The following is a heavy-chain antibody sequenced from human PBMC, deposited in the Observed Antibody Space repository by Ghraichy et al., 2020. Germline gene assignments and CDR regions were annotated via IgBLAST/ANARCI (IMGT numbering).Heavy chain of an antibody. J-gene: IGHJ4*02. D-gene: IGHD6-25*01. CDR3: AGDSAKRGYFDY. CDR1: GFTVSSNY. V-gene: IGHV3-53*01. CDR2: IYSGGTT. Sequence: ESLNISCAASGFTVSSNYMSWVRQAPGKGLEWVSVIYSGGTTYYADSVKGRFTISRDNSKNTLYLQMNSLRAEDTAVDYCAGDSAKRGYFDYWGQGTLVTVSS.